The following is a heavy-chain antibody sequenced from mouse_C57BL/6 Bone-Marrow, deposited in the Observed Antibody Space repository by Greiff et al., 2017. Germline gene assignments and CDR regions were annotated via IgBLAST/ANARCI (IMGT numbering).Heavy chain of an antibody. V-gene: IGHV1-84*01. Sequence: LVESGPELVKPGASVKISCKASGYTFTDYYINWVKQRPGQVLEWIGWIYPGSGNTKYNEKFKGKATLTVDTSSSTAYMQLSSLTSEDSAVYFCARSRRFAYWGQGTLVTVSA. CDR3: ARSRRFAY. J-gene: IGHJ3*01. CDR1: GYTFTDYY. CDR2: IYPGSGNT.